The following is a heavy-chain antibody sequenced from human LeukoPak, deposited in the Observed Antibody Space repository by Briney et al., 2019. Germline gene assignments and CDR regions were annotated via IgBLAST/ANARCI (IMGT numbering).Heavy chain of an antibody. V-gene: IGHV3-33*08. CDR2: IWYDGSNK. Sequence: GGSLRLSCAASGFTFSSYSMNWVRQAPGKGLEWVAVIWYDGSNKYYADSVKGRFTISRDNSKNTLYLQMKSLRGEDTAVYYCARGGEQWLVLDYWGQGTLVTVSS. D-gene: IGHD6-19*01. J-gene: IGHJ4*02. CDR1: GFTFSSYS. CDR3: ARGGEQWLVLDY.